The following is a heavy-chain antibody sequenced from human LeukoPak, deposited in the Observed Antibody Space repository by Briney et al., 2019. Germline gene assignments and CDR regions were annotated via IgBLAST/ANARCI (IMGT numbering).Heavy chain of an antibody. Sequence: GGSLRLSCAASGFTFSSFAMSWVRLAPGKGLEWVSTISGSGGSTSYADSVKGRFTISRDNSKNTLYLQMNSLRAEDTALYYCAKNSRSSGYYLDYWGQGTLVTVSS. J-gene: IGHJ4*02. CDR1: GFTFSSFA. V-gene: IGHV3-23*01. CDR3: AKNSRSSGYYLDY. CDR2: ISGSGGST. D-gene: IGHD3-22*01.